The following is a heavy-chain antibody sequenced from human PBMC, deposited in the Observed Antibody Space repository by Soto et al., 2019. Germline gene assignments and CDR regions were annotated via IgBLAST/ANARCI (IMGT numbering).Heavy chain of an antibody. CDR3: ARVHVMVVAGSTFDY. J-gene: IGHJ4*01. V-gene: IGHV4-39*01. D-gene: IGHD6-19*01. Sequence: PSETLSLTCTVSGGPISDNNYYWGWIRQPPGKGLEWIGTIYYSGSTYYNPSLKSRVTMSIDTSKNQFSLKLTSVTAADTAVYYCARVHVMVVAGSTFDYWGHGTLVTVSS. CDR2: IYYSGST. CDR1: GGPISDNNYY.